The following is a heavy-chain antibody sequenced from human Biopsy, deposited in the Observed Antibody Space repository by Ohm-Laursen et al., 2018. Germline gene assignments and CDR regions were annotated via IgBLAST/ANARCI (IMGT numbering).Heavy chain of an antibody. CDR1: SGSISSYY. V-gene: IGHV4-59*08. CDR3: ATTTMDTSGWYGNDFDS. D-gene: IGHD6-19*01. CDR2: ISYSGNN. Sequence: SDTLSLTCTVSSGSISSYYWSWIRQPPGKGLDWIGYISYSGNNKYNPSLKSRFTMSVDTSKNESPLKVYSVTAADTAIYYCATTTMDTSGWYGNDFDSWGQGALVTVSS. J-gene: IGHJ4*02.